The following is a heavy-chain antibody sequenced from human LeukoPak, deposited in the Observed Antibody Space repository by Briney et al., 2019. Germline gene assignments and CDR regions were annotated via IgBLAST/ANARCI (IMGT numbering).Heavy chain of an antibody. D-gene: IGHD3-10*01. CDR2: IKQDGSEK. J-gene: IGHJ6*02. Sequence: GGSLRLSCAASGFTFSSYWMSWVRQAPGKGLEWVANIKQDGSEKYYVDSVKGRFTISRDNAKNSLYLQMNSLRAEDTAVYYCARSYVLLWFGEAIHYYGMDVWGQGTTVTVSS. V-gene: IGHV3-7*01. CDR3: ARSYVLLWFGEAIHYYGMDV. CDR1: GFTFSSYW.